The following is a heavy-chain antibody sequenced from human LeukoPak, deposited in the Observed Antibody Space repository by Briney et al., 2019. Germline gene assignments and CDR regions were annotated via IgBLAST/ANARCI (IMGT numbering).Heavy chain of an antibody. CDR1: GASIRSDY. CDR3: ARLKLGAYFDL. D-gene: IGHD3-16*01. V-gene: IGHV4-59*08. CDR2: IYYSVNP. J-gene: IGHJ2*01. Sequence: SETLSLTCTVSGASIRSDYWSWIRQPPGKGLEWIGNIYYSVNPNYNPSLKSRVTISIDTSKNQFSLKLSSVTAADTAVYYCARLKLGAYFDLWGRGTLVTVSS.